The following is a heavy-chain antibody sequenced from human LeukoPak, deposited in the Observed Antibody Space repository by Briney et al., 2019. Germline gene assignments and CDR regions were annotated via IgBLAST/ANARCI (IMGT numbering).Heavy chain of an antibody. V-gene: IGHV1-69*05. J-gene: IGHJ6*03. D-gene: IGHD6-13*01. Sequence: ASLKVSCKASGGTFSSYAISWVRQAPGQALEWMGGIIPIFGTANDAQKFQGRVTITTNESTSTAYMELSSLRSEDTAVYYCATGHGQQLVLMMGYYYYMDVWGKGTTVTVSS. CDR2: IIPIFGTA. CDR3: ATGHGQQLVLMMGYYYYMDV. CDR1: GGTFSSYA.